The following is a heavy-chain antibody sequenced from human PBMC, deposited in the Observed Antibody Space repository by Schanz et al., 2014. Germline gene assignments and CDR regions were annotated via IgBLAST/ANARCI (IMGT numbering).Heavy chain of an antibody. D-gene: IGHD1-26*01. J-gene: IGHJ3*02. CDR2: ISSSSSTI. CDR1: GFTFSDFG. CDR3: ARDGAGRAPDAFDI. Sequence: VQLVESGGGLVKPGGSLRLSCAATGFTFSDFGMHWVRQAPGKGLEWVSYISSSSSTIYYADSVKGRFTIARDNAKISLYLRMISLRAEDTAFYYCARDGAGRAPDAFDIWGQGTMVTVSS. V-gene: IGHV3-48*01.